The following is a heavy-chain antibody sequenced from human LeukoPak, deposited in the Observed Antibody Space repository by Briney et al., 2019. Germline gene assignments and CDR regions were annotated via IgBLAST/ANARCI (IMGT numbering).Heavy chain of an antibody. CDR2: IYRSGSI. Sequence: GGSLRLSCAVSGFTVTVNYMSWVRQAPGKGLEWVSIIYRSGSISYADSVKGRFIISRDSSTNTLSLQMTSLRAEDTAVYYCAADFYTAYHLGYWGQGTLVTVSS. CDR3: AADFYTAYHLGY. J-gene: IGHJ4*02. CDR1: GFTVTVNY. D-gene: IGHD3-16*01. V-gene: IGHV3-66*01.